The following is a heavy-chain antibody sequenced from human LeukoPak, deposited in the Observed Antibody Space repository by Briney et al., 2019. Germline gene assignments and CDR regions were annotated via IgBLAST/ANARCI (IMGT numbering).Heavy chain of an antibody. CDR3: ARPPRDLVSAAPFPS. CDR1: GYTFTDYY. J-gene: IGHJ1*01. CDR2: ILPRSGDT. D-gene: IGHD2-2*01. V-gene: IGHV1-2*02. Sequence: GASVKVSCKASGYTFTDYYIQWVRQAPGQGLEWVGWILPRSGDTYYAQRFHGRVAMTTDTSINTAYIELSRLKPDDTGVYFCARPPRDLVSAAPFPSWGQGTLVTDSS.